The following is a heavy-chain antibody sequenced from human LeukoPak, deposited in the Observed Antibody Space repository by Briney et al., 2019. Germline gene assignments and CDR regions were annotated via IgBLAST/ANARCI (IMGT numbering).Heavy chain of an antibody. V-gene: IGHV4-34*01. D-gene: IGHD3-22*01. Sequence: ASETLSLTCAVYGGSFSGYYWSWIRQPPGKGLEWIGEINHSGSTNCNPSLKSRVTISVDTSKNQFSLKLSSVTAADTAVYYCARWDYYDSSGYPFDYWGQGTKVTVSS. CDR3: ARWDYYDSSGYPFDY. CDR1: GGSFSGYY. CDR2: INHSGST. J-gene: IGHJ4*02.